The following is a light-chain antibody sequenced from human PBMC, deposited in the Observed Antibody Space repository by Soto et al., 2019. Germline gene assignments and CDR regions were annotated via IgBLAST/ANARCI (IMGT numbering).Light chain of an antibody. V-gene: IGKV1-12*01. CDR3: QQADISQLT. CDR1: QPLGAW. CDR2: ATS. J-gene: IGKJ4*01. Sequence: DIQMTQFPSSVSASVGDRVTITCRASQPLGAWLAWYQQKPGKAPKLLIYATSTLDTGVPSRFSGSGSGTQFTLTISSRQPEDFATYYYQQADISQLTFGGGTRVEIK.